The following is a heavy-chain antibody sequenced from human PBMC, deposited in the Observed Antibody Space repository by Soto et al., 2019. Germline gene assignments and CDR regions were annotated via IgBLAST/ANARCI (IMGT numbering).Heavy chain of an antibody. Sequence: ASVKVSCTASGYTFTSYGIGWVRQAPGQGLEWMGWISAYNGNTNYAQKLQGRVTMTTDTSTSTAYMELRSLRSDDTAVYYCATSRPPPSAFDICGQGTMVTVTS. CDR3: ATSRPPPSAFDI. CDR1: GYTFTSYG. V-gene: IGHV1-18*01. CDR2: ISAYNGNT. J-gene: IGHJ3*02.